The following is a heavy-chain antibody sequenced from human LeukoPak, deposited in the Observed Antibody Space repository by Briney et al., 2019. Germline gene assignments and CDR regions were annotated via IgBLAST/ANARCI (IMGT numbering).Heavy chain of an antibody. CDR2: INAYNGNT. V-gene: IGHV1-18*01. Sequence: ASVKVSCKTSGYTFTYYVISWVRQAPGQGLEWMGWINAYNGNTNDAQKFQGRVTMTTDTSTSTAYMELRSLRSDDTSVYYCARGEKPYDYWGQGTLVTVSS. D-gene: IGHD1-26*01. J-gene: IGHJ4*02. CDR3: ARGEKPYDY. CDR1: GYTFTYYV.